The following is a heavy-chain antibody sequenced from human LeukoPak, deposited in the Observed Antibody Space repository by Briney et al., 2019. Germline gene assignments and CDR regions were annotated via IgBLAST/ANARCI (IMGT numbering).Heavy chain of an antibody. V-gene: IGHV1-18*01. CDR1: GYTFTSYG. CDR3: ARAWSRRDYYYYMDV. D-gene: IGHD3-3*01. CDR2: ISGYNGYT. Sequence: ASVKVSCKASGYTFTSYGISWVRQAPGQGLEWMGWISGYNGYTHSAQKLQDRVTMTTDTSTSTAYMELRSLRSDDTAVYYCARAWSRRDYYYYMDVWGKGTTVTVSS. J-gene: IGHJ6*03.